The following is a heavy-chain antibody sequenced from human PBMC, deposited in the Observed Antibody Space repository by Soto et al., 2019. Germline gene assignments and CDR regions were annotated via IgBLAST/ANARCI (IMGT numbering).Heavy chain of an antibody. Sequence: PGGSLRLSCAASGFTFSPYAMSWVRQAPGKGLEWVSSISGSGDSTHYADSVKGRFTVSRDNSKRALSLQMSSLREEDTATYYCAKGLRRLLRTQYYYGLDVWGRGTTVTVSS. CDR2: ISGSGDST. D-gene: IGHD3-10*01. J-gene: IGHJ6*02. CDR3: AKGLRRLLRTQYYYGLDV. CDR1: GFTFSPYA. V-gene: IGHV3-23*01.